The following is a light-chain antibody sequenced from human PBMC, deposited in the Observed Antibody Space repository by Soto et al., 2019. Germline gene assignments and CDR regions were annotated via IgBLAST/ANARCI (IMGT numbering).Light chain of an antibody. V-gene: IGLV2-14*01. CDR1: SSDVGGYNY. CDR3: ASWDDSLTGPV. J-gene: IGLJ1*01. Sequence: QSALTQPASVSGSPGQSITISCTGTSSDVGGYNYVSWYQQHPGKAPKLMIYEVSNRPSGVSNRFSGSKSGTSASLAISGLQSDDEADYYCASWDDSLTGPVFGTGTKLTVL. CDR2: EVS.